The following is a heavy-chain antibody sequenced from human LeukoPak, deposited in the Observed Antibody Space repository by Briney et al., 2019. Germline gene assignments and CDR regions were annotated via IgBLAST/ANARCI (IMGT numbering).Heavy chain of an antibody. Sequence: GGSLRLSCAASGFTFSNYWMHWVRQAPGKGLVWVSRINSDGSTTTYADSVKGRFTISRDNAKNTLYLQMNRLSAEDTAVYYCARGGSYSYGPFDYWGQGTLSTVSS. CDR2: INSDGSTT. CDR3: ARGGSYSYGPFDY. CDR1: GFTFSNYW. D-gene: IGHD5-18*01. V-gene: IGHV3-74*01. J-gene: IGHJ4*02.